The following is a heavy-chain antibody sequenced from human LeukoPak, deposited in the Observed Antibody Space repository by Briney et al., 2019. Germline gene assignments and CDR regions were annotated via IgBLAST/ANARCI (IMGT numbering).Heavy chain of an antibody. J-gene: IGHJ4*02. V-gene: IGHV3-21*01. CDR1: GFTFSTYG. Sequence: GGSLKLSCSASGFTFSTYGMSWVRQAPGKGLEWVSSISSSSSSIYYADSMKGRFTISRDNAKNSLFLQMNSLRAEDTAVYYCARENFYESSGYHPPFDCWGQGTLVTVSS. D-gene: IGHD3-22*01. CDR2: ISSSSSSI. CDR3: ARENFYESSGYHPPFDC.